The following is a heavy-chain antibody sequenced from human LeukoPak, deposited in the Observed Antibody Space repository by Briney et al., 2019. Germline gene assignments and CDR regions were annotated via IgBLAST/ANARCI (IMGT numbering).Heavy chain of an antibody. J-gene: IGHJ5*01. Sequence: PGGSLRLSCTTSKFNFNSYGMTWVRQAPGRGLEWVSSISGSGGSTQYAASVQGRFTISRDNSKNTLYLQMNSLRAEDTAIYYCAKDWGTNWQNWFDSWGQGTLVTVSS. V-gene: IGHV3-23*01. D-gene: IGHD3-16*01. CDR1: KFNFNSYG. CDR2: ISGSGGST. CDR3: AKDWGTNWQNWFDS.